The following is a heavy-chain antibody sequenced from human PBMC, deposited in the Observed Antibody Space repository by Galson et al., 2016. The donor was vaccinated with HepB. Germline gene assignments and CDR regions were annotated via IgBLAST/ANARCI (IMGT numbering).Heavy chain of an antibody. V-gene: IGHV3-23*01. CDR3: ANYLGYGSGRPGYFHS. CDR2: ISPASNT. D-gene: IGHD3-10*01. J-gene: IGHJ4*02. CDR1: GFTFSSYA. Sequence: YLRLSCAASGFTFSSYAMSWVRQAPGKGLEWVSVISPASNTYYTDSMKGRFTISRDNSKTTLYLEMNSLRVEDTAVYFCANYLGYGSGRPGYFHSWGQGTLDTVSP.